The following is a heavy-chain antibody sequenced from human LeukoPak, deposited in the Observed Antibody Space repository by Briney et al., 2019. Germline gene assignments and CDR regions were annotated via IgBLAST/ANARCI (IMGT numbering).Heavy chain of an antibody. D-gene: IGHD6-19*01. Sequence: TGGSLRLSCAPSGFTFSSYSMNWVRQAPGKGLEWVSSISSSSSYIYYADSVKGRFTISRDNAKNSLYLQMNSLRAEDTAVYYCARDISGWLDYWGQGTLVTVSS. CDR1: GFTFSSYS. J-gene: IGHJ4*02. CDR3: ARDISGWLDY. V-gene: IGHV3-21*01. CDR2: ISSSSSYI.